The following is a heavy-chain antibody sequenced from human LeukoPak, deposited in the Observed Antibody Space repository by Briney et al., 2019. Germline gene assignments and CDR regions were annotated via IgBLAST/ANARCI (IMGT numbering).Heavy chain of an antibody. J-gene: IGHJ5*01. V-gene: IGHV1-69*06. D-gene: IGHD1-26*01. CDR3: ARHRSGSYSYNWFDS. Sequence: SVKVSCKASGGTFSSYAISWVRQAPGQGLEWMGGIIPIFGTANYAQKFQGRVTITADKSTSTAYMELSSLRSEGTAVYYCARHRSGSYSYNWFDSWGQGTLVTVSS. CDR2: IIPIFGTA. CDR1: GGTFSSYA.